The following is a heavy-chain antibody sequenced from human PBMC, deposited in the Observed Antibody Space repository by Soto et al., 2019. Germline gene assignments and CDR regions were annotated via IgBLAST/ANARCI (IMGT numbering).Heavy chain of an antibody. Sequence: QVQLVESGGGVVQPGRSLRLSCAASGFTFSSYGMHWVRQAPGKGLEWVAVISYDGSNKYYADSVKGRFTISRDNSKNTLYLQMNSLRAEDTAVYYCANAPKGVVVVAATPEGDYYFDYWGQGTLVTVSS. V-gene: IGHV3-30*18. CDR3: ANAPKGVVVVAATPEGDYYFDY. CDR2: ISYDGSNK. J-gene: IGHJ4*02. D-gene: IGHD2-15*01. CDR1: GFTFSSYG.